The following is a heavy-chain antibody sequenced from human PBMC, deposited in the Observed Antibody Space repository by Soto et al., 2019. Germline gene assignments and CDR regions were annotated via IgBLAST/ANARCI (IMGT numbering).Heavy chain of an antibody. CDR2: IDTSGSST. CDR1: GFIFTNFW. D-gene: IGHD6-13*01. V-gene: IGHV3-74*01. CDR3: AKDSWYFDL. J-gene: IGHJ4*02. Sequence: GGPLRLSGEAPGFIFTNFWMHWVRQVPGKGLVWVSRIDTSGSSTSYADSVKGRFTISRDNAKNTVSLQMNSLRAEDTGVYYCAKDSWYFDLWSQGSLVTVSS.